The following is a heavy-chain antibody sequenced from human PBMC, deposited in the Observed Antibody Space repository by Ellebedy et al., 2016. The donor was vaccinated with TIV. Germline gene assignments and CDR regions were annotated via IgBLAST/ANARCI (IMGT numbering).Heavy chain of an antibody. CDR2: ISSSGSTI. CDR1: GFTFSDYY. Sequence: GGSLRLXCAASGFTFSDYYMSWIRQAPGKGLEWVSYISSSGSTIYYADSVKGRFTISRDNAKNSLYLQMNSLRAEDTAVYYCARFPIPYYYYYYMDVWGKGTTVTVSS. CDR3: ARFPIPYYYYYYMDV. V-gene: IGHV3-11*01. J-gene: IGHJ6*03.